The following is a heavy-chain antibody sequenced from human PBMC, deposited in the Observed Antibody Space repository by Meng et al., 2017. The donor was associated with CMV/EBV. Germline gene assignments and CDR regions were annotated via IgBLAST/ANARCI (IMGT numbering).Heavy chain of an antibody. CDR3: ARAALAAAGTGCDY. Sequence: GESLKISCAASGFTFSSYWMSWVRQAPGKGLEWVANIKQDGSEKYYVDSVKGRFTISRDNAKNSLYLQMNSLRAEDTAVYYCARAALAAAGTGCDYWGQGTLVTVSS. D-gene: IGHD6-13*01. CDR2: IKQDGSEK. CDR1: GFTFSSYW. J-gene: IGHJ4*02. V-gene: IGHV3-7*01.